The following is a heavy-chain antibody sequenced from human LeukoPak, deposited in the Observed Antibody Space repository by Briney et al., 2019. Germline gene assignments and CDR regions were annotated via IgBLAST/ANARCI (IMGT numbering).Heavy chain of an antibody. CDR2: VYPSGST. CDR1: GGSISSYY. V-gene: IGHV4-4*07. J-gene: IGHJ4*02. D-gene: IGHD3-10*01. Sequence: SETLSLTCTVSGGSISSYYWSWIRQPAGKGLEWIGRVYPSGSTNYNPSLKSRVTMSVDTSKNQFSLKLSSVTAADTAVYYCARDYYGSGSYPFDYWGQGTLVTVSS. CDR3: ARDYYGSGSYPFDY.